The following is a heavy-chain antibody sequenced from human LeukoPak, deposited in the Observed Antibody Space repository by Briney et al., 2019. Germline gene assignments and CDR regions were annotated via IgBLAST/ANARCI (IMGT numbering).Heavy chain of an antibody. CDR2: AGASGGST. CDR1: GVTFSSYA. D-gene: IGHD3-10*01. Sequence: GGSLRLSCAASGVTFSSYAMGWVRQAPGKGLEWVAAAGASGGSTHHADSVKGRFTISRDNSKNTLYLQMNSLRAEDTAVYYCAKLYGSGTYYNLFDYWGQGTLVTVSS. J-gene: IGHJ4*02. CDR3: AKLYGSGTYYNLFDY. V-gene: IGHV3-23*01.